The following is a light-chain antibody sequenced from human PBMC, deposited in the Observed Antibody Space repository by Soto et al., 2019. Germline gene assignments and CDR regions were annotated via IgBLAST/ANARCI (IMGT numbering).Light chain of an antibody. Sequence: DIQMTQSPSTLSASVGDRVTITCRASQSISRYLAWYQKKPGEAPKLLIYDASSLQSGVSSRFSASGSGTEFSLSISSLQPDDLATYYCQHYISLSSFGPGTKVDIK. J-gene: IGKJ3*01. V-gene: IGKV1-5*01. CDR2: DAS. CDR1: QSISRY. CDR3: QHYISLSS.